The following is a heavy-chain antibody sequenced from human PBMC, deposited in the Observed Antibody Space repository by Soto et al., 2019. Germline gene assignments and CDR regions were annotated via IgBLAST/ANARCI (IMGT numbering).Heavy chain of an antibody. Sequence: PGESLKISCKGSGYSFTSYWIGWVRQMPGKGLEWMGIIYPGDSDTRYSPTFQGQVTISADKSISTAYLQWSSLKASDTAMYYCVRHIRFLEWLSPHYYYYYYMDVWGKGTTVTVSS. V-gene: IGHV5-51*01. CDR1: GYSFTSYW. CDR3: VRHIRFLEWLSPHYYYYYYMDV. CDR2: IYPGDSDT. D-gene: IGHD3-3*01. J-gene: IGHJ6*03.